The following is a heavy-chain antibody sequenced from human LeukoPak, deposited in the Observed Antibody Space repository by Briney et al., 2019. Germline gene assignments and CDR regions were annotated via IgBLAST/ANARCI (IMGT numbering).Heavy chain of an antibody. CDR3: ARRTYYYDSSGIGY. CDR2: IYYSGST. V-gene: IGHV4-39*07. J-gene: IGHJ4*02. Sequence: SETLSLTCTVSGGAISSSSYYWGWIRQPPGKGLEWIGSIYYSGSTYYNPSLKSRVTISVDTSKNQFSLKLSSVTAADTAVYYCARRTYYYDSSGIGYWGQGTLVTVSS. CDR1: GGAISSSSYY. D-gene: IGHD3-22*01.